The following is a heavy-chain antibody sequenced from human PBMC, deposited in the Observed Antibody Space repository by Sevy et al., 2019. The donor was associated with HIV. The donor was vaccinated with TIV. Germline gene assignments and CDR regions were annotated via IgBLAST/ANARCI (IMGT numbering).Heavy chain of an antibody. CDR1: GFTFSYYN. CDR2: ISCGRSYI. V-gene: IGHV3-21*01. Sequence: GGSLRLSCAASGFTFSYYNMNRVRQAPRKGLEWVSSISCGRSYIFYVDSVKGRFTVSRDNAKDSQFLQMNSLRAEDTAVYYCARNLDYYASGPPDSWGRGTLVTVSS. CDR3: ARNLDYYASGPPDS. J-gene: IGHJ4*02. D-gene: IGHD3-10*01.